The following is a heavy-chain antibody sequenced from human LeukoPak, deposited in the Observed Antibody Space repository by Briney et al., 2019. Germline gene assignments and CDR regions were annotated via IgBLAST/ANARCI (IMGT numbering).Heavy chain of an antibody. V-gene: IGHV4-59*01. D-gene: IGHD4-17*01. CDR3: ARGYGDYYFDY. CDR1: GGSITSYY. Sequence: PSETLSLTCTVSGGSITSYYWSWIRQPPGKGLEWIGYIYYSGSTNYNPSLKSRVTISVDSSRTHFSLRLSSVTAADTAVYYCARGYGDYYFDYWGQGTLVTVSS. J-gene: IGHJ4*02. CDR2: IYYSGST.